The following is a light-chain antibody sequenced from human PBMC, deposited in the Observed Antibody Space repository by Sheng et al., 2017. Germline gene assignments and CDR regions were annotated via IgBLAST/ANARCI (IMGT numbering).Light chain of an antibody. V-gene: IGLV2-14*03. Sequence: QSALTQPASVSGSPGQSITISCTGTTSDVGGYNHVSWYQQHPGKGPKLLIYDVTKRPPGVSDRFSGSRSGNTASLTISDLQPEDQSDYYCGSDTRSSTLYVFGTGTRVTIL. CDR1: TSDVGGYNH. CDR3: GSDTRSSTLYV. J-gene: IGLJ1*01. CDR2: DVT.